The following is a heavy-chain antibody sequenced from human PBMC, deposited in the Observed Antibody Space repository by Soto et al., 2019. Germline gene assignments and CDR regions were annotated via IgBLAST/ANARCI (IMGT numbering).Heavy chain of an antibody. CDR3: AKDLTIFGVVPNDLGWFGP. V-gene: IGHV3-23*01. CDR1: GFTFSSYA. CDR2: ISGSGGST. Sequence: EVQLLESGGGLVQPGGSLRLSCAASGFTFSSYAMSWVRQAPGKGLEWVSAISGSGGSTYYADSVKGRFTISRDNSKNTLYLQMNSLRAEDTAVYYCAKDLTIFGVVPNDLGWFGPWGQGSLVTVSS. J-gene: IGHJ5*02. D-gene: IGHD3-3*01.